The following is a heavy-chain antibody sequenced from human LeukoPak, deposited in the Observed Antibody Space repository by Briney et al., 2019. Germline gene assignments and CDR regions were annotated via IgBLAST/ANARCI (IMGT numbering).Heavy chain of an antibody. CDR2: ITGSDDRT. CDR3: ARGAYYDFWSGYSVTPPDY. D-gene: IGHD3-3*01. CDR1: GFTFSSDA. V-gene: IGHV3-23*01. J-gene: IGHJ4*02. Sequence: GGSLRLSCAASGFTFSSDAMTWVRQAPGEGLEWVSTITGSDDRTYYADSVKGRFTISRDYSKNTLYLQMNSLRAEDTAVYYCARGAYYDFWSGYSVTPPDYWGQGTLVTVSS.